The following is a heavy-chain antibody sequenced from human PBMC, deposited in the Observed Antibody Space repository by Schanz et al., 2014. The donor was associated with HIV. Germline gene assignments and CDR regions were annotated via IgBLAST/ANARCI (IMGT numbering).Heavy chain of an antibody. D-gene: IGHD6-13*01. CDR2: IIPIFGPA. V-gene: IGHV1-69*13. CDR3: ARRELGAPRYRSWAGEAHYYGMDV. CDR1: GYTFTSYG. J-gene: IGHJ6*02. Sequence: QVQLVQSGAEVKKPGASVKVSCKASGYTFTSYGINWVRQAPGQGLEWMGGIIPIFGPANYSPKFRDRVTITADESTSTAYMELSSLSSEDAAIYYCARRELGAPRYRSWAGEAHYYGMDVWGQGTTVTVSS.